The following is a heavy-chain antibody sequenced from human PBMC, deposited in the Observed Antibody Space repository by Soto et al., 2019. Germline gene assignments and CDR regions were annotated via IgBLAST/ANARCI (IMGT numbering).Heavy chain of an antibody. CDR2: ISAYNGNT. CDR1: GYTFTSYG. CDR3: ARDGVDTATGYYYGMDV. V-gene: IGHV1-18*01. J-gene: IGHJ6*02. D-gene: IGHD5-18*01. Sequence: QVQLVQSGAEVKKPGASVKVSCKASGYTFTSYGISWVRQAPGQGLEWMGWISAYNGNTNYAQKLQGRVTMTTDTSTXXXXXXXXXXXXXXTAXYXCARDGVDTATGYYYGMDVWGQGTTVTVSS.